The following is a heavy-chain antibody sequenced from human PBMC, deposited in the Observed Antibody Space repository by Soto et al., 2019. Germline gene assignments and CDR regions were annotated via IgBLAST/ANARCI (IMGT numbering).Heavy chain of an antibody. CDR1: GFTFSSYW. Sequence: GGSLRLSCAASGFTFSSYWMSWVRQAPGKGLEWVANIKQDGSEKYYVDSVKGRFTISRDNAKNSLYLQMNSLRAEDTAVYYCARDDTRSSSWPRMKFDPWGQGTLVTVSS. J-gene: IGHJ5*02. CDR2: IKQDGSEK. V-gene: IGHV3-7*03. CDR3: ARDDTRSSSWPRMKFDP. D-gene: IGHD6-13*01.